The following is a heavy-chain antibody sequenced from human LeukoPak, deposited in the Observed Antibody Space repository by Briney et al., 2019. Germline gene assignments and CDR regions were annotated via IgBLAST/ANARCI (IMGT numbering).Heavy chain of an antibody. CDR2: IWYDGSNK. V-gene: IGHV3-33*06. Sequence: PGRSLRLSCAASGFTFSSYGMHWVRQAPGKGLEWVAVIWYDGSNKYYADSVKGRFTISRDNSKSTLYLQMNSLRAEDTAVYYCAKDRPRQWELQLYFDYWGQGTLVTVSS. J-gene: IGHJ4*02. CDR3: AKDRPRQWELQLYFDY. D-gene: IGHD1-26*01. CDR1: GFTFSSYG.